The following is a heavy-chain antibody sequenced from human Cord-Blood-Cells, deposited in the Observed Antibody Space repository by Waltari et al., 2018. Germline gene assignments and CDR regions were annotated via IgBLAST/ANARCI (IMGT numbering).Heavy chain of an antibody. CDR2: INPNSGGT. Sequence: QVQLVQSGADVKKPGASVKVSCKASAYTFTGYYMHWVPQAPGQGLEWMGWINPNSGGTNYAQKFQGRVTMTRDTSISTAYMELSRLRSDDTAVYYCARDLSSSSWYWFDPWGQGTLVTVSS. CDR3: ARDLSSSSWYWFDP. D-gene: IGHD6-13*01. CDR1: AYTFTGYY. V-gene: IGHV1-2*02. J-gene: IGHJ5*02.